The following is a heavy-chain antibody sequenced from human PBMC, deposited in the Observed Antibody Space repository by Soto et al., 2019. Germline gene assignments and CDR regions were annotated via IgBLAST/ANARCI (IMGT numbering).Heavy chain of an antibody. CDR1: GYSFTTYW. CDR3: ARRALGYGADGMDV. V-gene: IGHV5-51*01. CDR2: IHPGDSDI. D-gene: IGHD5-12*01. Sequence: GESLKISCKGSGYSFTTYWIGWVRQMPGKGLEWMGIIHPGDSDIAYTPSFQGQVTISADKSITTAYLQWNSLKASDTAMYYCARRALGYGADGMDVWGQGTTVTVSS. J-gene: IGHJ6*02.